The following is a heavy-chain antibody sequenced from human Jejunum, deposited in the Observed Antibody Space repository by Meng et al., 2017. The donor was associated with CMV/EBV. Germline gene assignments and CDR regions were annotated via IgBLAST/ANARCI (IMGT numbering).Heavy chain of an antibody. D-gene: IGHD3-10*01. V-gene: IGHV3-20*03. CDR2: INWNGGST. CDR1: TFDVYG. CDR3: ARDRVRGVIIVLYGMDV. J-gene: IGHJ6*02. Sequence: TFDVYGMSWVRPAPGKGLEWVSGINWNGGSTGYADSVKGRFTISRDNAKNSLYLQMNSLRAEDTALYYCARDRVRGVIIVLYGMDVWGQGTTVTVSS.